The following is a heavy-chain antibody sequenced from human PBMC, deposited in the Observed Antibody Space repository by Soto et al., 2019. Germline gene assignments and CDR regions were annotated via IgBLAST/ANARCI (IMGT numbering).Heavy chain of an antibody. V-gene: IGHV3-48*02. CDR2: ISGSRSPI. Sequence: EVQLVESGGGLVQPGGSLRLSCTASGFTFSIYSMNWVRQAPGKGLEWVSYISGSRSPIYYADSVQGRFTISRDNAKSSLYLPRNSLRDDETAVYYCAMHSGIVTNGTEWGQGTLVTVSS. CDR1: GFTFSIYS. J-gene: IGHJ1*01. D-gene: IGHD1-26*01. CDR3: AMHSGIVTNGTE.